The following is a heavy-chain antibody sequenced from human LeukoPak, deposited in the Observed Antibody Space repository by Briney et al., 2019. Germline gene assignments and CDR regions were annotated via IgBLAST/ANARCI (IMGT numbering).Heavy chain of an antibody. CDR2: IWYDGSKK. J-gene: IGHJ4*02. CDR1: GFTFSNFG. V-gene: IGHV3-33*01. Sequence: GGSLRLSCAASGFTFSNFGMHWVRQAPGKGLEWVAVIWYDGSKKNYADSVRGRFTISRDNSKNTLYLQMNSLRAEDTGVYYCARPPEDWGQGTLVTVSS. CDR3: ARPPED.